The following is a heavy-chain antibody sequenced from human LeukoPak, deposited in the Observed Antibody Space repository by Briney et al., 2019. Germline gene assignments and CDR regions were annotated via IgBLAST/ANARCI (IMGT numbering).Heavy chain of an antibody. CDR3: AKATTTTSYMDV. J-gene: IGHJ6*03. Sequence: GGSLRPSCAASGFTFDDYAMHWVRQAPGKGLEWVSGISWNSGSIGYADSVKGRFTISRDNAKNSLYLQMNSLRAEDMALHYCAKATTTTSYMDVWGKGTTVTVSS. CDR1: GFTFDDYA. V-gene: IGHV3-9*03. CDR2: ISWNSGSI. D-gene: IGHD1-14*01.